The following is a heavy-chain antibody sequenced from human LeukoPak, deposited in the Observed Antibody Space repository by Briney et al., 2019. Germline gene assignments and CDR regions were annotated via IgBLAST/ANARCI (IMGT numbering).Heavy chain of an antibody. CDR3: ARGDSSGYYPFDY. CDR1: GGSISSYY. J-gene: IGHJ4*02. CDR2: IYTSGST. Sequence: SETLSLTCTVSGGSISSYYWSWIRQPPGKGLEWIGYIYTSGSTNYNPSLKSRVTISVDTSKNQFSLKLSSVTAADTAVYYCARGDSSGYYPFDYWGQGTLVTVSS. D-gene: IGHD3-22*01. V-gene: IGHV4-4*09.